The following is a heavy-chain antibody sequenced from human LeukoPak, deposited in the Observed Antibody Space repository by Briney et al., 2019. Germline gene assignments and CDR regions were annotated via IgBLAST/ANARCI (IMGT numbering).Heavy chain of an antibody. CDR2: IKEDGTAK. Sequence: GGSLRLSCAASGFTFSSSWMAWVRQAPGKGLEWVGNIKEDGTAKNYVVSVRGRFTISRDNAKNSLYLQMNSLRGEDTAVYYCTRDSGYNAFDIWGPGTLVTVSS. CDR3: TRDSGYNAFDI. D-gene: IGHD5-12*01. J-gene: IGHJ3*02. CDR1: GFTFSSSW. V-gene: IGHV3-7*01.